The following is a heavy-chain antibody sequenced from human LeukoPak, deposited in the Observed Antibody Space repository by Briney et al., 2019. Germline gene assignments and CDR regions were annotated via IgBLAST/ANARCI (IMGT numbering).Heavy chain of an antibody. V-gene: IGHV1-2*06. CDR1: GYTFTDYY. D-gene: IGHD7-27*01. J-gene: IGHJ4*02. CDR2: INPSSGGT. CDR3: ARDLPSTPNWELDY. Sequence: ASVKVSCKASGYTFTDYYIHWVRQAPGQGLEWMGRINPSSGGTNDAQNFQGRVTMTRDTSISTAYMELSRLRSDDTAVYYCARDLPSTPNWELDYWGQGTLVTVSS.